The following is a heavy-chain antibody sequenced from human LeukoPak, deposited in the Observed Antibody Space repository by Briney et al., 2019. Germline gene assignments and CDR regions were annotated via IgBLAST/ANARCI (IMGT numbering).Heavy chain of an antibody. J-gene: IGHJ4*02. D-gene: IGHD6-19*01. CDR1: GFTFSSYG. Sequence: GGSLRLSCAASGFTFSSYGMSWVRQAPGKGLEWVSAISGSGGSTYYADSVKGRFIISRDNSRNTLFLQMNSLRAEDTAIYYCAKQGPMGSGWPEFDYWGQGTLVTVSS. V-gene: IGHV3-23*01. CDR3: AKQGPMGSGWPEFDY. CDR2: ISGSGGST.